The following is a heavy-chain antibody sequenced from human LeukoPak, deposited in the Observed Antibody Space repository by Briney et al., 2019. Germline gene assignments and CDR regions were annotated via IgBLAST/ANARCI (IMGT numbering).Heavy chain of an antibody. CDR3: ARGDYDSSGYAFDI. CDR1: GYTLTELS. Sequence: GASVKVSCKVSGYTLTELSMHWVRQAPGKGLEWMGGFDPEDGETIYAQKFQGRVTMTEGTSTDTAYMELSRLRSDDTAVYYCARGDYDSSGYAFDIWGQGTMVTVSS. D-gene: IGHD3-22*01. CDR2: FDPEDGET. V-gene: IGHV1-24*01. J-gene: IGHJ3*02.